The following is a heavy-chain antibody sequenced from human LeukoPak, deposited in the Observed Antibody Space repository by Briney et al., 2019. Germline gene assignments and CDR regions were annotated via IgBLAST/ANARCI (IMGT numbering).Heavy chain of an antibody. Sequence: GESLKISCKGSGYSFTTDYIGWVRQMPGKGLEWMGIIYPDDSDTTYSPSFQGQVTISVDKSITTAFLQWSSLKASDTAMYYCARHKGPRAPVENWGQGTLVTVSS. CDR3: ARHKGPRAPVEN. CDR2: IYPDDSDT. V-gene: IGHV5-51*01. CDR1: GYSFTTDY. J-gene: IGHJ4*02.